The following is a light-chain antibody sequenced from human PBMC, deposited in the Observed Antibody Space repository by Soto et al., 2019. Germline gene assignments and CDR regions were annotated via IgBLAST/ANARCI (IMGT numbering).Light chain of an antibody. CDR1: QSISSW. J-gene: IGKJ1*01. CDR3: QQYNSYSVT. V-gene: IGKV1-5*01. CDR2: DAS. Sequence: DIQMTQSPSTLSASVGDRVTITCRASQSISSWLAWYQQKPGKAPKLLIYDASSLESGVPSRFSGSGSGTEFTLTISSLPPDDYATYYCQQYNSYSVTFGQGTMVEIK.